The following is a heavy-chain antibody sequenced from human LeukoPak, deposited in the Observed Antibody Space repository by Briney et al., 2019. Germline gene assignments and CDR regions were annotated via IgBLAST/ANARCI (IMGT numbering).Heavy chain of an antibody. J-gene: IGHJ4*02. CDR3: ARGFIMIRGVIVY. CDR1: GFTFSSYN. V-gene: IGHV3-48*03. Sequence: GGSLRLSCAASGFTFSSYNMNWVRQVPGKGLEWISFISGSGSTMFYADSVKGRFTISRDNAKNSLYLQMNSLRVEDTAVYYCARGFIMIRGVIVYWGRGTLVTVSS. D-gene: IGHD3-10*01. CDR2: ISGSGSTM.